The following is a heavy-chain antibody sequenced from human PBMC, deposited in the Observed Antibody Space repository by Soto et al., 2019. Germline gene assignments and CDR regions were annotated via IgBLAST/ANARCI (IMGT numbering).Heavy chain of an antibody. V-gene: IGHV1-2*04. CDR2: INPNSGGT. Sequence: ASVKVSCKASGYTFTGYYMHWVRQALGQGLEWMGWINPNSGGTNYAQKFQGWVTMTRDTSISTAYMELSRLRSDDTAVYYCAREDDYSSSWLIDYWGQGTLVTVSS. D-gene: IGHD6-13*01. CDR3: AREDDYSSSWLIDY. CDR1: GYTFTGYY. J-gene: IGHJ4*02.